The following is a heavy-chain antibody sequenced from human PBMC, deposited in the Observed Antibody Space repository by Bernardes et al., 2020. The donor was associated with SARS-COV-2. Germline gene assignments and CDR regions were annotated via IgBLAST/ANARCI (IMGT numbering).Heavy chain of an antibody. V-gene: IGHV3-7*01. J-gene: IGHJ4*02. CDR2: INEDGREK. CDR1: GFSFSNYW. Sequence: GGSLRLSCADSGFSFSNYWMSWVRQAPGKGLEWVARINEDGREKYYVDSVKGRFTISRDNAKSSLYLQMASLRAEDTAVYYCASHPNSAFDHWGQGTVVTVSS. CDR3: ASHPNSAFDH. D-gene: IGHD7-27*01.